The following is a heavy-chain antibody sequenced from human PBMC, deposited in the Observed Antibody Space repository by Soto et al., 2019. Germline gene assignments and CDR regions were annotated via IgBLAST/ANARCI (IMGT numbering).Heavy chain of an antibody. CDR1: GGTFSRYP. J-gene: IGHJ4*02. D-gene: IGHD4-4*01. V-gene: IGHV1-69*13. Sequence: EASVEVSCKSSGGTFSRYPIAWVRQAPGHGLGWMGQIIPIFGTISHAQNFQGRITITADESTSTAYMELSSLRSDDTAVYYCARPRTVAATKGYDYWGQGTLVPVSS. CDR3: ARPRTVAATKGYDY. CDR2: IIPIFGTI.